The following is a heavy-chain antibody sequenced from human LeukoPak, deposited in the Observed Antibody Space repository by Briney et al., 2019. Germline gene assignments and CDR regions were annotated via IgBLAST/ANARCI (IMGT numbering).Heavy chain of an antibody. V-gene: IGHV3-48*01. D-gene: IGHD3-3*01. Sequence: QPGGSLRLSCAASGFTFSSYSMDWVRQAPGKGLEWVSYISSSSSTIYYADSVKGRFTISRDNAKNSLYLQMNSLRAEDTAVYYCASWRYYDHLGGGFYFDYWGQGTLVTVSS. J-gene: IGHJ4*02. CDR1: GFTFSSYS. CDR3: ASWRYYDHLGGGFYFDY. CDR2: ISSSSSTI.